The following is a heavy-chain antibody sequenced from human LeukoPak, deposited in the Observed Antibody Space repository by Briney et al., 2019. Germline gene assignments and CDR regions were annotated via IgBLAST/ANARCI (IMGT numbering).Heavy chain of an antibody. CDR3: ARGIVVAGAFAWFDP. CDR2: ISSSGSAI. Sequence: GGSLRLSCAASGFAFSGYWMNWVRQAPGKGLEWVSYISSSGSAIYYVDSVKGRFTVSRDNAKNSLYLQMNSLKAEDTAVYYCARGIVVAGAFAWFDPWGQGTLVTVSS. V-gene: IGHV3-48*04. J-gene: IGHJ5*02. CDR1: GFAFSGYW. D-gene: IGHD6-19*01.